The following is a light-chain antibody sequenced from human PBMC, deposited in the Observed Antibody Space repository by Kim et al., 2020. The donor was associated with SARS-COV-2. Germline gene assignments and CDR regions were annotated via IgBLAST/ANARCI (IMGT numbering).Light chain of an antibody. CDR3: QQYGSSET. V-gene: IGKV3-20*01. CDR2: GAS. CDR1: QSVSSSY. Sequence: LSPGERATLSCRASQSVSSSYLAWYQQKPGQAPRLLIYGASSRATGIPDRFSGSGSGTDFTLTISRLEPEDFAVYYCQQYGSSETFGQGTKVDIK. J-gene: IGKJ1*01.